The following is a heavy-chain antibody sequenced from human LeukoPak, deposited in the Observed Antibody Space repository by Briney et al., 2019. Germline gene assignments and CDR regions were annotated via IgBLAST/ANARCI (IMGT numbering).Heavy chain of an antibody. J-gene: IGHJ4*02. Sequence: PGGSLRLSCAASGFTFSSYWMHWVRQAPGKGLVWVSRINSDGSSTSYADSVKGRFTISRDNAKNSLYLQMNSLRAEDTAVYYCARARRYLGYCSGGSCYGYFDYWGQGTLVTVSS. V-gene: IGHV3-74*01. D-gene: IGHD2-15*01. CDR1: GFTFSSYW. CDR2: INSDGSST. CDR3: ARARRYLGYCSGGSCYGYFDY.